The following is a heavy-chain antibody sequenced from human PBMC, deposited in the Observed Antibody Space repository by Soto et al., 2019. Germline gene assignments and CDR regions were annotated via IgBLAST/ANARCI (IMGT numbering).Heavy chain of an antibody. J-gene: IGHJ6*02. Sequence: SETLSLTCTASGGSSSTYYWSWIRQPPGKGLEWIGCVHCSGSTNYNPPLKSRVTISVDTSKNQFSLKVNSVTTADTAVYYCASRLGRSYYGMDVWGQGTTVTVSS. CDR2: VHCSGST. CDR1: GGSSSTYY. V-gene: IGHV4-59*12. D-gene: IGHD1-1*01. CDR3: ASRLGRSYYGMDV.